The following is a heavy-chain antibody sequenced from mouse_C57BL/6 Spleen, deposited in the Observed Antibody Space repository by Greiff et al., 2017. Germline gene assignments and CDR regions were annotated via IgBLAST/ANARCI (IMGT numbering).Heavy chain of an antibody. J-gene: IGHJ1*03. CDR3: AKNYDYDRHWYFDV. CDR2: IGPGSGST. Sequence: VMLVESGAELVKPGASVKISCKASGYTFTDYYINWVKQRPGQGLEWIGRIGPGSGSTYYNEKFKGKATLTADKSSSTAYMQLSSLTSEDSAVXCCAKNYDYDRHWYFDVWGTGTTVTVSS. V-gene: IGHV1-77*01. D-gene: IGHD2-4*01. CDR1: GYTFTDYY.